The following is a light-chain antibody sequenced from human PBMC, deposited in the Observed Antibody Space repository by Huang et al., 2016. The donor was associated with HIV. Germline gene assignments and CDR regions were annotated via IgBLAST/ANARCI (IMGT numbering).Light chain of an antibody. CDR2: GSS. Sequence: EIVMTQSPATLSVSPGQRVTLSCRANRSVSTNLAWYQQRHGQAPMLLIYGSSTRAPGIPARFSCSGSGTDFSLTISSLQSEDFALYYCHQYNNWLLSFGGGTRV. V-gene: IGKV3-15*01. CDR3: HQYNNWLLS. J-gene: IGKJ4*01. CDR1: RSVSTN.